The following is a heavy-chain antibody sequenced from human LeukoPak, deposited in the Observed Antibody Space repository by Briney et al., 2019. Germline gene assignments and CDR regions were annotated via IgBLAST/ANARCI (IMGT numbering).Heavy chain of an antibody. Sequence: PSVTLSFNCTGFSGSIGSYDWSWIRHPAGKEQERIGRIYTSGSTNYNPSLESGVTMSVDTSKNQFSLKLSSVTAADAAVYYCARDHSGSYLDYWGQGTLVTVSS. CDR1: SGSIGSYD. D-gene: IGHD1-26*01. CDR2: IYTSGST. V-gene: IGHV4-4*07. CDR3: ARDHSGSYLDY. J-gene: IGHJ4*02.